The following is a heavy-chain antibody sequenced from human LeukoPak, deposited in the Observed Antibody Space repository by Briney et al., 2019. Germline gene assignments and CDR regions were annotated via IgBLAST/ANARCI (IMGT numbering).Heavy chain of an antibody. CDR1: GGSISSGGYS. V-gene: IGHV4-30-2*01. J-gene: IGHJ4*02. CDR3: ARAGAIGSGGIDY. CDR2: IYHSGST. Sequence: PSETLSLTCAVSGGSISSGGYSWSWIRQPPGKGLEWIGYIYHSGSTYYSPSLKSRVTISVDRSKNQFSLKLSSVTAADTAVYYCARAGAIGSGGIDYWGQGTLVTVSS. D-gene: IGHD2-15*01.